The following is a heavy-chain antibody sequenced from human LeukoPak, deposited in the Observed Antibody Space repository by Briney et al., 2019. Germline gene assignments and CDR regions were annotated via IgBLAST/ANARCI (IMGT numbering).Heavy chain of an antibody. CDR1: GYTFTGYY. Sequence: ASVKVSCKASGYTFTGYYMHWVRQAPGQGLEWMGWINPNSGGTNYAQKFQGRVTMTRDTSISTAYMELSRLRSDDTAMYYCARDLLVAAARNDAFDIWGQGTMVTVSS. D-gene: IGHD6-13*01. CDR2: INPNSGGT. J-gene: IGHJ3*02. CDR3: ARDLLVAAARNDAFDI. V-gene: IGHV1-2*02.